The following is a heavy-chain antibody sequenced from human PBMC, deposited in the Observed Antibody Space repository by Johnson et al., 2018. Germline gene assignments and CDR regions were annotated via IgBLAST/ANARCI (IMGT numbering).Heavy chain of an antibody. CDR3: ARGGANDAFDI. V-gene: IGHV3-64*01. CDR2: ISSTGGST. Sequence: EVQLVESGGGLVQPGGSLRLSCAASGFTFSSYAMHWVRQAPGQGLEYVSVISSTGGSTYYANSVKGRFTISRDNSKNTLYLQMGSLRAEDMAVYYCARGGANDAFDIWGQGTMVTVSS. CDR1: GFTFSSYA. J-gene: IGHJ3*02. D-gene: IGHD4/OR15-4a*01.